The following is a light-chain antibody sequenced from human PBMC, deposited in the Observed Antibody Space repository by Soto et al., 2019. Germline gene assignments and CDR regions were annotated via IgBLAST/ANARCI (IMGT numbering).Light chain of an antibody. CDR2: AAS. CDR3: QQYNGYSRT. CDR1: QGISSY. J-gene: IGKJ1*01. V-gene: IGKV1-9*01. Sequence: IQLTQSPSSLSASVGDRVTITCRASQGISSYLAWYQQKPGKAPKLLIYAASTLQSGVPSRFSGSGSGTEFTLTISSMQPDDFATFYCQQYNGYSRTFGQGTKVDI.